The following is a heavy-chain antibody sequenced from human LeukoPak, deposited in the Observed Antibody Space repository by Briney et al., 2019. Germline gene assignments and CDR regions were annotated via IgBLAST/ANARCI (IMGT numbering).Heavy chain of an antibody. Sequence: GGSLRLSCAASGFTFSSYGMHWVRQAPGKGLEWVAFIRYDGSNKYYADSVRGRFTISRDNSKNTLYLQMNSLRAEDTAVYYCAKPAGEHYDFWSGYYGAPSDWFDPWGQGTLVTVSS. CDR2: IRYDGSNK. V-gene: IGHV3-30*02. CDR3: AKPAGEHYDFWSGYYGAPSDWFDP. D-gene: IGHD3-3*01. J-gene: IGHJ5*02. CDR1: GFTFSSYG.